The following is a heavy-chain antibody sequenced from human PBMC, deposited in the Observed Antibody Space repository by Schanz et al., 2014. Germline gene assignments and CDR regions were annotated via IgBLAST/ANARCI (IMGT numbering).Heavy chain of an antibody. CDR1: GFAVDNYY. CDR2: VPFDGSQK. Sequence: VQLVESGGGLVQPGGSLRLSCAASGFAVDNYYMSCVRQAPGRGLEWVAFVPFDGSQKFYADSVKGRFTISRDNSKNTVYLQMNSLRPGDTAVYYCARGGPAYYFDDWGQGTLVTVSA. J-gene: IGHJ4*02. V-gene: IGHV3-30*04. CDR3: ARGGPAYYFDD.